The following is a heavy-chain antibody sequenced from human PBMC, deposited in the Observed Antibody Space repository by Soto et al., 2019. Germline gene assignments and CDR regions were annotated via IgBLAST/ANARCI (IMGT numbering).Heavy chain of an antibody. J-gene: IGHJ6*02. CDR2: ISSSGSTI. Sequence: GGSLRLSCAASGFTFSSYEMNWVRQAPGKGLEWVSYISSSGSTIYYADSVKGRFTISRDNAKNSLYLQMNSLRAEDTAVYYCASRYRYGYYGMDVWGQGTTVTVSS. CDR3: ASRYRYGYYGMDV. CDR1: GFTFSSYE. D-gene: IGHD5-18*01. V-gene: IGHV3-48*03.